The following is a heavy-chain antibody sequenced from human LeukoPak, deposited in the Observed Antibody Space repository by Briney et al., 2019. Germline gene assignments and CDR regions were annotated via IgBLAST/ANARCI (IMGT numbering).Heavy chain of an antibody. CDR2: ISYDGRR. J-gene: IGHJ4*02. D-gene: IGHD2-8*01. CDR3: ARLHPNGPDDY. CDR1: GASIRSSAGYR. Sequence: PSETLSLTCAVSGASIRSSAGYRWGWIRQPPEKGLVWIGQISYDGRREYNPSLRSRVTISLDTSKNQFSLKMTSVTAADAAVFYFARLHPNGPDDYWGRGTLVTVSS. V-gene: IGHV4-39*07.